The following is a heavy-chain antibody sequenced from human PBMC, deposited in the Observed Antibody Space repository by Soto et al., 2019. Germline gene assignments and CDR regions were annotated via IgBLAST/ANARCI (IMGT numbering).Heavy chain of an antibody. CDR3: AKETPLKRRYYDTRGYYYFDY. CDR1: GFTLSNYG. V-gene: IGHV3-30*18. D-gene: IGHD3-22*01. CDR2: ISVDGSNE. Sequence: QVQLVESGGGVVQPGRSLRLSCAASGFTLSNYGMNWVRQAPGKGLEWVAVISVDGSNEYYADSVKGRFTISRDNSKNTLYLQMNSLGTEDTAVYYCAKETPLKRRYYDTRGYYYFDYWGQGTLVTVSS. J-gene: IGHJ4*02.